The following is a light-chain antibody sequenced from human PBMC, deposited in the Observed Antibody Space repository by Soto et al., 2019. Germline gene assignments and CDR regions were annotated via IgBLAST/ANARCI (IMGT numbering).Light chain of an antibody. CDR2: DAS. Sequence: DIQMTQSPSTLSASVGDRVTITCRASQSISSWLAWYQQKPGKAPKLLIYDASSLESGVPSRFSGSGSGTEFTLNISSLQPDDFATYYCQQYNNEATFGQGTKVEIK. J-gene: IGKJ1*01. V-gene: IGKV1-5*01. CDR3: QQYNNEAT. CDR1: QSISSW.